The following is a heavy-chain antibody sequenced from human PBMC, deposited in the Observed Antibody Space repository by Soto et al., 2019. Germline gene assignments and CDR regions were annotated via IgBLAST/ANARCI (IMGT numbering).Heavy chain of an antibody. Sequence: QVQLVQSGVEVKKPGASVKVSCTAYGYNLREYGVSWLRQAPGLGFEWMGWISGDNVNRRSSQKFQDRLTMTTDPSTNPASLELRSLRSDDTALYYCGREGQQLAQEQFFQFNGVDVWGQGTSVTVSS. CDR2: ISGDNVNR. V-gene: IGHV1-18*01. CDR3: GREGQQLAQEQFFQFNGVDV. D-gene: IGHD6-13*01. J-gene: IGHJ6*02. CDR1: GYNLREYG.